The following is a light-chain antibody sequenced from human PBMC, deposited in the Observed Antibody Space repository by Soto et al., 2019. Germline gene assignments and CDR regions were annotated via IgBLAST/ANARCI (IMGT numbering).Light chain of an antibody. CDR1: QGINNY. CDR2: SAS. J-gene: IGKJ1*01. Sequence: DIQMTQSPSSLSASVGDSVTITCRASQGINNYLAWYQQKPGKVPVLLIYSASTLKPGIPSRFSGSGAGTDFTLTISSLQPEDFATYYCQKYDSAARTFGQGTKVDIK. CDR3: QKYDSAART. V-gene: IGKV1-27*01.